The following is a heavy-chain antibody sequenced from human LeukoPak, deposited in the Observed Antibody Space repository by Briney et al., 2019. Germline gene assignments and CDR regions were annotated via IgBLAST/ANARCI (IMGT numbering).Heavy chain of an antibody. Sequence: GGSLRLSCAASGFTFSSYGMHWVRQAPGKGLEWVAVISYDGSNKYYADFVKGRFTISRDNSKNTLYLQMNSLRAEDTAVYYCAKDGYTGSYYYYYGMDVWGQGTTVTVSS. J-gene: IGHJ6*02. CDR3: AKDGYTGSYYYYYGMDV. CDR2: ISYDGSNK. CDR1: GFTFSSYG. V-gene: IGHV3-30*18. D-gene: IGHD1-26*01.